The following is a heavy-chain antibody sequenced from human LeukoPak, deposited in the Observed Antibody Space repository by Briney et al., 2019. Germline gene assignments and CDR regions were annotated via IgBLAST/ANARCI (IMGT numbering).Heavy chain of an antibody. CDR1: GYTFTSYD. J-gene: IGHJ6*02. V-gene: IGHV1-8*01. CDR2: MNPNSGNT. CDR3: ARGGYSYGYYYYGMDV. Sequence: ASVKVSCKASGYTFTSYDINWVRQATGQGLEWMGWMNPNSGNTGYAQKFQGRVTMTRNTSISTAYMELSSLRSEDTAVYYCARGGYSYGYYYYGMDVWAQGTTVTVSS. D-gene: IGHD5-18*01.